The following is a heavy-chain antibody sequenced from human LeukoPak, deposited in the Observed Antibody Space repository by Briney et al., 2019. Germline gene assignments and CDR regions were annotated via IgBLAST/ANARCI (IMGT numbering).Heavy chain of an antibody. CDR1: GYTFTGYY. CDR2: INPNSGGT. J-gene: IGHJ4*02. V-gene: IGHV1-2*06. D-gene: IGHD3-10*01. Sequence: ASVKVSCKASGYTFTGYYMHRVRQAPGQGLEWMGRINPNSGGTNYAQKFQGRVTMTRDTSISTAYMELSRLRSDDTAVYYCARLGITMVRGVAHAVDYWGQGTLVTVSS. CDR3: ARLGITMVRGVAHAVDY.